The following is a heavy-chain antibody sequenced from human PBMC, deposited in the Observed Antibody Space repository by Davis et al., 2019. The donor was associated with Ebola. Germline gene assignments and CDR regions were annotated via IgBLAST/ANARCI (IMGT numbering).Heavy chain of an antibody. CDR2: IKSKTDGGTT. V-gene: IGHV3-15*01. D-gene: IGHD4-17*01. CDR1: GFSFSNYW. CDR3: TTLSTVTTMYFDL. Sequence: GESLKISCAASGFSFSNYWMSWVRQAPGKGLEWVGRIKSKTDGGTTDYAAPVKGIFAMSRDDSKNTLYLQMNSLKIDDTAVYYCTTLSTVTTMYFDLWGRGTLVTVSS. J-gene: IGHJ2*01.